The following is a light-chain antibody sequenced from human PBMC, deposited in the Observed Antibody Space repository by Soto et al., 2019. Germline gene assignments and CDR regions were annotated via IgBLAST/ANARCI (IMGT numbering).Light chain of an antibody. J-gene: IGKJ5*01. CDR3: QQSYRTVIT. CDR1: QSISIY. Sequence: DIRMTQSPSSLSASVGDSVTITCRASQSISIYLNWYQQKPGKAPKLLISGASTLQSGVPSRFSGGGSGTDFTLTISSLQPEDFATYYCQQSYRTVITFGQGTRLEIK. V-gene: IGKV1-39*01. CDR2: GAS.